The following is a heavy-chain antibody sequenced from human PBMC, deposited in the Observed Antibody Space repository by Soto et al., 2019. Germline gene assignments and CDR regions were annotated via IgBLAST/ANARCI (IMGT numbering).Heavy chain of an antibody. CDR2: ISAYNGNT. CDR1: GYTFTSYG. D-gene: IGHD2-2*01. CDR3: ARFTWSSFYIVVPAATLFDY. V-gene: IGHV1-18*01. Sequence: ASVKVSCKASGYTFTSYGISWVRQAPGQGLEWMGWISAYNGNTNYAQKLQGRVTMTTDTSTSTAYMELRSLRSDDTAVYYCARFTWSSFYIVVPAATLFDYCGQGTLGTAPQ. J-gene: IGHJ4*02.